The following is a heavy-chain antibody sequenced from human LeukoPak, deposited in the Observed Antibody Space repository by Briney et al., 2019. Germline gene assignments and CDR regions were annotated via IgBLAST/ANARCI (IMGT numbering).Heavy chain of an antibody. V-gene: IGHV3-48*03. CDR1: GFTFSSYE. J-gene: IGHJ3*02. Sequence: GGSLRLSCAASGFTFSSYEMNWVRQAPGKGLEWVSYISSSGSTIYYADSVKGRFTISRDNAKNSLFLQMNSLRAEDTAVYYCARDNSEGSEVWWVITPKLNDAFDIWGQGTMVTVSS. CDR2: ISSSGSTI. D-gene: IGHD3-22*01. CDR3: ARDNSEGSEVWWVITPKLNDAFDI.